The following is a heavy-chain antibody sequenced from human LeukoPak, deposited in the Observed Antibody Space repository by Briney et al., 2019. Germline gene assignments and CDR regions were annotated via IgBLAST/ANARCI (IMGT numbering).Heavy chain of an antibody. D-gene: IGHD3-3*01. J-gene: IGHJ6*02. CDR2: ISYDGSNK. CDR1: GFTFSSYG. V-gene: IGHV3-30*18. Sequence: GGSLRLSCAASGFTFSSYGMHWVRQAPGKGLEWVAVISYDGSNKYYADSVKGRFTISRDNSKNTLYLQMNSLRAEDTAVYYCAKDTPGSDYDFWSGYSMDVWGQGTTVTVSS. CDR3: AKDTPGSDYDFWSGYSMDV.